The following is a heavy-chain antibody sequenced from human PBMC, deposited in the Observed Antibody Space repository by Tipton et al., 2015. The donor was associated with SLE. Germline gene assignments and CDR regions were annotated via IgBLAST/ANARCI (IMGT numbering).Heavy chain of an antibody. Sequence: TLSLTCAVYGGSVSGHYWSWIRQPPGKGLEWIGYIYYSGSTNYNPSLKSRLTISVDTSKNQFSLNLTSVTAADTAVYYCASWAFRGALDYWGQGTLVTVSS. CDR1: GGSVSGHY. J-gene: IGHJ4*01. CDR2: IYYSGST. CDR3: ASWAFRGALDY. D-gene: IGHD3-10*01. V-gene: IGHV4-34*11.